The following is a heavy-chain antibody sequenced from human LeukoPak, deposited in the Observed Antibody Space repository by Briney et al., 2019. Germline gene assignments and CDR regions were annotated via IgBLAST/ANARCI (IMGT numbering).Heavy chain of an antibody. V-gene: IGHV1-3*01. J-gene: IGHJ4*02. CDR1: GYTFTSYA. CDR2: INAGNGNT. CDR3: ARVGDTVTPDY. D-gene: IGHD4-17*01. Sequence: ASVKVSCKASGYTFTSYAMHWVRQAPGQRLEWMGWINAGNGNTKYSQKFQGRVTITADKSTSTAYMELSSLRSEDTAVYYCARVGDTVTPDYWGQGTLVTVSS.